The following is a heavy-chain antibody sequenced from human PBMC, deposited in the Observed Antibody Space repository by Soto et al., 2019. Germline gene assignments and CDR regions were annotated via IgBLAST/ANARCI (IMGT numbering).Heavy chain of an antibody. J-gene: IGHJ6*02. Sequence: AALKISGKGCGYSFTSYWISWVRQMPGKGLEWMGSIDPSDSYTNYSPSFQGHVTISADKSISTAYLQWSSLKASDTAMYYCARLELAADDTQYYYYYGMDVWGQGTTVTV. V-gene: IGHV5-10-1*01. D-gene: IGHD1-7*01. CDR3: ARLELAADDTQYYYYYGMDV. CDR1: GYSFTSYW. CDR2: IDPSDSYT.